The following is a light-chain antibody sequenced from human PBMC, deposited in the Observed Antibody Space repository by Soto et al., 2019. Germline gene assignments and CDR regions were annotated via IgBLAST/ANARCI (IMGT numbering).Light chain of an antibody. J-gene: IGKJ1*01. CDR3: HHYGSAPWT. V-gene: IGKV3-20*01. CDR1: QSVGDNL. CDR2: GAS. Sequence: EIVLTQSPGTLSLSPGERATLSCRASQSVGDNLLAWYHQSPGQAPRLLIYGASSRATGIPDRFSGSGSGTYFTLTIDRLEPEDFALDFCHHYGSAPWTFGQGTEVEIK.